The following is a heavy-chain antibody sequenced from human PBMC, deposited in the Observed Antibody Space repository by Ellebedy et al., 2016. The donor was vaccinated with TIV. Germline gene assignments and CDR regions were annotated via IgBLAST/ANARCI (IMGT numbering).Heavy chain of an antibody. J-gene: IGHJ6*02. D-gene: IGHD4-23*01. CDR1: GGSISSSSYY. CDR3: ARRGVGPGGNWLSYYYYGMDV. V-gene: IGHV4-39*01. Sequence: SETLSLTXTVSGGSISSSSYYWGWIRQPPGKGLEWIGSIYYSGSTYYNPSLKSRVTISVDTSKNQFSLKLSSVTAADTAVYYCARRGVGPGGNWLSYYYYGMDVWGQGTTVTVSS. CDR2: IYYSGST.